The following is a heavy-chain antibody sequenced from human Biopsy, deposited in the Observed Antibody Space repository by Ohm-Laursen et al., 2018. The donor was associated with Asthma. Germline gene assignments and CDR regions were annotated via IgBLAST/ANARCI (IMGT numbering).Heavy chain of an antibody. CDR3: ARAEDYYDSRGYYRSFDY. CDR2: IYYSGST. J-gene: IGHJ4*02. D-gene: IGHD3-22*01. Sequence: TLSLTCTVSYGSITSGGYYWTWTRQHPGKGLERIGFIYYSGSTYYNPSLKSRVSISIDTSKNQFSLKLSSVTAADTAVYYCARAEDYYDSRGYYRSFDYWGQGTLVTVSS. V-gene: IGHV4-31*03. CDR1: YGSITSGGYY.